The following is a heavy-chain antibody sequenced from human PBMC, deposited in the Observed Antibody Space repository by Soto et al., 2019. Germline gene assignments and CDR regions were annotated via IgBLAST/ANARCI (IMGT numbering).Heavy chain of an antibody. J-gene: IGHJ4*02. CDR1: GGSISSYY. CDR2: IYYSGST. D-gene: IGHD3-9*01. V-gene: IGHV4-59*01. Sequence: SETLSLTCTVSGGSISSYYWSWIRQPPGKGLEWIGYIYYSGSTNYNPSLKSRVTISVDTSKNQFSLKLSSVTAADTAVYYFARYGDYYDIFTGYPRFDYWGQGTLVTVSS. CDR3: ARYGDYYDIFTGYPRFDY.